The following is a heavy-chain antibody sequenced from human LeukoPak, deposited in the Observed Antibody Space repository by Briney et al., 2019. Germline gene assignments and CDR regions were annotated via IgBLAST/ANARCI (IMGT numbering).Heavy chain of an antibody. CDR3: AIQHYYDSSGYYWGYFDY. Sequence: VASVKVSCKASGGSFSNYAVTWVRQAPGQGLEWMGWINPNSGGTSYAQKFQGRVTMTRDTSISTAYMELSRLRSDDTAVYYCAIQHYYDSSGYYWGYFDYWGQGTLVTVSS. J-gene: IGHJ4*02. CDR2: INPNSGGT. CDR1: GGSFSNYA. V-gene: IGHV1-2*02. D-gene: IGHD3-22*01.